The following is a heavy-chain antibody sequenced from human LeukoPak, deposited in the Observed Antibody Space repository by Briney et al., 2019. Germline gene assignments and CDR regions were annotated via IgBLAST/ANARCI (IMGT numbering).Heavy chain of an antibody. J-gene: IGHJ3*02. D-gene: IGHD2-2*01. CDR1: GYTFTSYG. CDR3: ARDLVVPAARGNDAFDI. V-gene: IGHV1-18*01. CDR2: ISAYNGNT. Sequence: ASVKVSCKASGYTFTSYGISWVRQAPGQGLEWMGWISAYNGNTNYAQKLQGRVTMTTDTSTSTAYMELRSLRSDDTAVYYCARDLVVPAARGNDAFDIWGQGTMVTVS.